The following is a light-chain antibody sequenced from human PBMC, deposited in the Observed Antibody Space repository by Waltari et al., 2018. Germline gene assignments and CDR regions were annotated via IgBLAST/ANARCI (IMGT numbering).Light chain of an antibody. CDR1: QSVFLRSNNKNY. Sequence: VMTQSPDSLAVSLVERATLTCRSSQSVFLRSNNKNYVAWYQHKPGQPPKLLIYWASIREAGVPDRFTGSGSGTQFTLTISSLQAEDVAVYFCLQYFDVPQTFGQGTKLEI. CDR3: LQYFDVPQT. J-gene: IGKJ2*01. CDR2: WAS. V-gene: IGKV4-1*01.